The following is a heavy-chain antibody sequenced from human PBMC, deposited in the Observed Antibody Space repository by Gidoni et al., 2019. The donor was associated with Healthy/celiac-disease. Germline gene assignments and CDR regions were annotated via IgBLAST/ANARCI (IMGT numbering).Heavy chain of an antibody. Sequence: QLQLPESGPRLVKSSETLSLTCTVSGRSISSSSYYWGWIRQPPGKGLGWIGRFYYSGTTYYTPSLNGQVTIFVDTSKNQFSLKLSSVTAADTAVYYCARHDCGVDCYSFAGLYYYFGLDVWCQGTTVTVSS. V-gene: IGHV4-39*01. CDR2: FYYSGTT. CDR1: GRSISSSSYY. D-gene: IGHD2-21*02. CDR3: ARHDCGVDCYSFAGLYYYFGLDV. J-gene: IGHJ6*02.